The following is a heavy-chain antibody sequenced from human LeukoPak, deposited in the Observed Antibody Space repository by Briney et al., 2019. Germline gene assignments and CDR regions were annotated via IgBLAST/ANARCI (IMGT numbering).Heavy chain of an antibody. Sequence: KPSETLSLTCVVSGYSISIGYYWGWIRQPPGKGPEWIGRIYQSGSTNYNPSLKSRVTISVDTSKNQFSLKLTSVTAADTAVYYCARVARYCTNGVCPDYYFYYIDVWGKGTTVTVSS. CDR2: IYQSGST. J-gene: IGHJ6*03. CDR1: GYSISIGYY. V-gene: IGHV4-38-2*01. CDR3: ARVARYCTNGVCPDYYFYYIDV. D-gene: IGHD2-8*01.